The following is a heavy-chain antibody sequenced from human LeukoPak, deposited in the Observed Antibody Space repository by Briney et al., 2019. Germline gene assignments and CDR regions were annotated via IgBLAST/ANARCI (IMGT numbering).Heavy chain of an antibody. J-gene: IGHJ4*02. V-gene: IGHV4-31*03. Sequence: PSETLSLTCTVSGGSISSGGYYWSRIRQHPGKGLEWIGYIYYSGSTYYNPSLKSRVTISVDTSKNQFSLKLSSVTAADTAVYYCARLYYYDSSYLDYWGQGTLVTVSS. CDR2: IYYSGST. D-gene: IGHD3-22*01. CDR1: GGSISSGGYY. CDR3: ARLYYYDSSYLDY.